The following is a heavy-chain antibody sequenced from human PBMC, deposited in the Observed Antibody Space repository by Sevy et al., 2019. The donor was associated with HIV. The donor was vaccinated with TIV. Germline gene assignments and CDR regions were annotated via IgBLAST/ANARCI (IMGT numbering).Heavy chain of an antibody. J-gene: IGHJ4*02. V-gene: IGHV1-46*01. CDR3: ARDVGWERVDYFDY. D-gene: IGHD1-1*01. CDR1: GYTFTSYY. CDR2: INPSDGST. Sequence: ASVKVSCKASGYTFTSYYMHWVRQAPGQGLEWMGIINPSDGSTSYPQKFQGRVTMTRDTSTSTVYMELSRLTSEDTAVYYCARDVGWERVDYFDYWGQGTLVTVSS.